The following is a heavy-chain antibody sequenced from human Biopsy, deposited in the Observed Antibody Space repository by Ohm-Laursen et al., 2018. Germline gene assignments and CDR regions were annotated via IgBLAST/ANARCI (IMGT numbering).Heavy chain of an antibody. CDR1: GFSFSSYW. V-gene: IGHV3-74*01. D-gene: IGHD7-27*01. Sequence: SLRLSCTASGFSFSSYWMHWVHHGPGKGLVWVSRINIDGSTTRYADSVKGRFTISRDNSKNTLYLQMNNLRAEDTAVFYCAKDLRNNNWGVENWGQGTLVTVSS. J-gene: IGHJ4*02. CDR2: INIDGSTT. CDR3: AKDLRNNNWGVEN.